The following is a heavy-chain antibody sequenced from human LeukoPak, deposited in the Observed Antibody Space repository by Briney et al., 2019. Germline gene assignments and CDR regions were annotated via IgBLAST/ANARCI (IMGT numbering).Heavy chain of an antibody. D-gene: IGHD3-22*01. CDR2: IIPIFGTA. Sequence: ASVKVSCKASGGTFSSYAISWVRQAPGQGLEWMGGIIPIFGTANYAQKFQGRVTITTDESTSTAYMELSSLRSEDTAVYYCGTASSGYLPDRFDYWGQGTLVTVSS. CDR3: GTASSGYLPDRFDY. V-gene: IGHV1-69*05. CDR1: GGTFSSYA. J-gene: IGHJ4*02.